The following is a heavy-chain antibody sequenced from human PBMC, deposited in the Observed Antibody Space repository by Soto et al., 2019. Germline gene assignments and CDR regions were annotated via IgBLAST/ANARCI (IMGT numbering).Heavy chain of an antibody. CDR1: GFTFSHYT. J-gene: IGHJ4*02. CDR3: VRDGSGSPPLY. V-gene: IGHV3-21*01. D-gene: IGHD3-10*01. CDR2: ISSSSAYI. Sequence: EVQLVESGGGLVKPGGSLRLSCAASGFTFSHYTMNWVRQAPGKGLEWVSSISSSSAYIYYADSVKGRFTVSRDHAKRSLYLQMNSLRAEDTAVYYCVRDGSGSPPLYRGQGTLVTVSS.